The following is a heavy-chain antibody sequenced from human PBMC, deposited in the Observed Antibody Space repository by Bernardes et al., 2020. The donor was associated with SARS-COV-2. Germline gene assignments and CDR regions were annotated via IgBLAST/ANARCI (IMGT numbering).Heavy chain of an antibody. CDR2: INPNTCGT. J-gene: IGHJ4*02. CDR1: GYTFTDYF. CDR3: ARTRTTISTTGIPVDY. Sequence: ASVKVSCKASGYTFTDYFIHWVRQAPGQRLAWMGWINPNTCGTNYVQKLQGRVTMTRDTSITTAYMELSWLGSDDTAIYYCARTRTTISTTGIPVDYWGQGTLVTVSS. D-gene: IGHD2-21*02. V-gene: IGHV1-2*02.